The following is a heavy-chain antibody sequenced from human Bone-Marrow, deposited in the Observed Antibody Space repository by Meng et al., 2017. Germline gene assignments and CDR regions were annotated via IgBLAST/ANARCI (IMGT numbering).Heavy chain of an antibody. Sequence: ELGESGGDLVGAGGSLRHSCAGSGFTFSDAWMSLVRQAPGKGLEWVGRIKSKTDGETADYAAPVKGRFTISRDDSQNTLYLQMNSLKTEDTGVYYCQWLSTHPPDQWGQGTLVTVSS. D-gene: IGHD3-22*01. V-gene: IGHV3-15*01. CDR3: QWLSTHPPDQ. CDR2: IKSKTDGETA. J-gene: IGHJ4*01. CDR1: GFTFSDAW.